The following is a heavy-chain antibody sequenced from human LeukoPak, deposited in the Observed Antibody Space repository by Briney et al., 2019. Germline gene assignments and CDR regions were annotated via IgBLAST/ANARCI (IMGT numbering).Heavy chain of an antibody. Sequence: PGGSLRLSCAASGFTFSNAWMSWVRQAPGKGLEWVGRIKSKTDGGTTDYAAPVKGRFTISRYDSKNTLYLQMNSLKTEDTAVYYCTTALRYAAYYYYGMDVWGQGTTVTVSS. CDR3: TTALRYAAYYYYGMDV. D-gene: IGHD2-2*01. V-gene: IGHV3-15*01. CDR2: IKSKTDGGTT. J-gene: IGHJ6*02. CDR1: GFTFSNAW.